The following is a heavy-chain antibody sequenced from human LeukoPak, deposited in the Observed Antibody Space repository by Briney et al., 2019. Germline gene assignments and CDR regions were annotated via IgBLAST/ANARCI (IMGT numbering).Heavy chain of an antibody. J-gene: IGHJ6*03. CDR3: ARGRSSSPSGTRYYYMDV. V-gene: IGHV4-34*01. CDR1: GGSFSGYY. D-gene: IGHD6-6*01. CDR2: INHSGST. Sequence: TSETLSLTCAVYGGSFSGYYWSWIRQPPGKGLEWIGEINHSGSTNYNPSLKSRVTISVDTSKNQFSLKLSSVTAADTAVYYCARGRSSSPSGTRYYYMDVWGKGTTVTVSS.